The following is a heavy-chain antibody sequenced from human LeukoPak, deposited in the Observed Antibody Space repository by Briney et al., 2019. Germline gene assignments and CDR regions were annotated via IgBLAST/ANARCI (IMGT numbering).Heavy chain of an antibody. CDR2: INHSGST. Sequence: PSETLSLTCTVSGGSISSYYWSWIRQPPGKGLEWIGEINHSGSTNYNPSLKSRVTISVDTSKNQFSLKLSSVTAADTAVYYCARLRYYDSSGFMAWGQGTLVTVSS. CDR3: ARLRYYDSSGFMA. D-gene: IGHD3-22*01. CDR1: GGSISSYY. V-gene: IGHV4-34*01. J-gene: IGHJ1*01.